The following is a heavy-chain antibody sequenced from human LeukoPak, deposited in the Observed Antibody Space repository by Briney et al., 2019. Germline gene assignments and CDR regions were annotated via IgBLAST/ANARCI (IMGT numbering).Heavy chain of an antibody. V-gene: IGHV3-74*01. CDR1: GFTFSNYW. CDR3: ARTPWLHLDY. D-gene: IGHD6-19*01. J-gene: IGHJ4*02. Sequence: GGSLRLSGAASGFTFSNYWMHWVRQAPGKGLVWVSRINSDGSRTNYADSVKGRFTISRDNAKNTLYLQMNSLRAEDTAVYYCARTPWLHLDYWGQGTLVTVSS. CDR2: INSDGSRT.